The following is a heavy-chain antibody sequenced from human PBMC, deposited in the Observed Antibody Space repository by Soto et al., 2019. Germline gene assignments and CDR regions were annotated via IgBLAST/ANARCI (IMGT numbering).Heavy chain of an antibody. V-gene: IGHV1-3*01. CDR2: ISSGNGNT. CDR3: ARTRQLVYFDY. Sequence: QVQLVQSGAEVKEPGASVKVSCKASGYTFTYYTIHWVRQAPGQGLEWMGSISSGNGNTKFSQKFQDRVTFTRDTSAGTAYMELGTLRSEGTAVYYCARTRQLVYFDYWCQGTLVTVSS. D-gene: IGHD6-6*01. CDR1: GYTFTYYT. J-gene: IGHJ4*02.